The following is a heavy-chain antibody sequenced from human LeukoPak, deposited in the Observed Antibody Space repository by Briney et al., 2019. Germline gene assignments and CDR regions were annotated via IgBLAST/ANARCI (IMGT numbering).Heavy chain of an antibody. CDR3: ARDQPRNYYDSSGYYPARHY. J-gene: IGHJ4*02. D-gene: IGHD3-22*01. V-gene: IGHV1-18*01. CDR1: GYTFTSYG. CDR2: ISAYNGNT. Sequence: ASVKVSCKASGYTFTSYGISWVRQAPGQGLEWMGWISAYNGNTNYAQKLHGRVTMTTDTSTSTAYMELRSLRSDDTAVYYCARDQPRNYYDSSGYYPARHYWGQGTLVTVSS.